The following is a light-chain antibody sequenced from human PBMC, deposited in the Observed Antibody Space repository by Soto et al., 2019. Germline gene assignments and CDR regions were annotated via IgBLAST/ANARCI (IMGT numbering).Light chain of an antibody. Sequence: QSALTQPRSVSGSPGQSVTLSCTGTSSDVGGYHYVSWYQHHPGKAPKIIIYDVNKRPSAVPDRFSASMSGNTASLIISGLQTEDEADDYCCSYAGSYTVVFGGGTKLTVL. CDR1: SSDVGGYHY. CDR3: CSYAGSYTVV. V-gene: IGLV2-11*01. CDR2: DVN. J-gene: IGLJ2*01.